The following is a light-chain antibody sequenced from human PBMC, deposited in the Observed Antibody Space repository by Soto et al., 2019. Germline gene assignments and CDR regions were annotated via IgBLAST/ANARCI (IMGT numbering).Light chain of an antibody. Sequence: EIVITQSPSTLSVSPGERATLSCRASQSVRSNLAWYQQKPGQAPRLLIYDASTRATGIPARFSGSGSGTEFSLTISSLQSADFAIYYCQHYNNWPLTFGGGTKVDIK. J-gene: IGKJ4*01. V-gene: IGKV3-15*01. CDR3: QHYNNWPLT. CDR2: DAS. CDR1: QSVRSN.